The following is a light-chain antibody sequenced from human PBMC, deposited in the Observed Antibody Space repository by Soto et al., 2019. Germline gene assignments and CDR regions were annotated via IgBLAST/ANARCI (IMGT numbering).Light chain of an antibody. Sequence: DIQMTQSPSTLSASVGDRVTITCRASQSIVRWMAWYQQKPGKAPKLLIYDASSLETGVPSRFSGSRPGTEFTLTISSLQPDDFATYYCQHYHSYSCTFGQATKVDIK. CDR3: QHYHSYSCT. V-gene: IGKV1-5*01. CDR2: DAS. J-gene: IGKJ1*01. CDR1: QSIVRW.